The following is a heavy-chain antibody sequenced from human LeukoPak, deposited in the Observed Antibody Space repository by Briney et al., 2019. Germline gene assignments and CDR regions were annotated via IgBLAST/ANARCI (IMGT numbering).Heavy chain of an antibody. CDR3: AREHYSGGYYFDY. V-gene: IGHV3-48*01. D-gene: IGHD1-26*01. Sequence: PGGSLRLSCAASGFTFSSYSMNWVRQAPGKGLEWVSYISSSSSTIYYADSVKGRFTISRDNAKNSPYLQMNSLRAEDTAVYYCAREHYSGGYYFDYWGQGTLVTVSS. CDR1: GFTFSSYS. CDR2: ISSSSSTI. J-gene: IGHJ4*02.